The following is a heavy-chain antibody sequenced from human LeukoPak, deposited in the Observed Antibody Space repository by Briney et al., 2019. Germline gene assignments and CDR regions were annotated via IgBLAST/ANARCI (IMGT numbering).Heavy chain of an antibody. Sequence: ASVKVSCKASGYTFTGYYMHWVRQAPGQGLEWMGWINPNSGGTNYAQTFQGRVTMTRDTSISTAYMELSRLRSDDTAVYYCARDIGELRDYWGQGTLVTVSS. CDR1: GYTFTGYY. V-gene: IGHV1-2*02. CDR3: ARDIGELRDY. J-gene: IGHJ4*02. D-gene: IGHD1-26*01. CDR2: INPNSGGT.